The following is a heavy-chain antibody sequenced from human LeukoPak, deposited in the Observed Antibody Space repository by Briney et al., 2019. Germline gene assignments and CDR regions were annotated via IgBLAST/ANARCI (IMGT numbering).Heavy chain of an antibody. Sequence: SETLSLTCAVYGGSFSGYYWSWIRQPPGKGLEWIGEINHSGSTNYNPSLKSRVTISVDTSKNQFSLKLSSVTAADTAVYYCARGPITAMVILGAFDIWGQGTMVTVSS. D-gene: IGHD5-18*01. J-gene: IGHJ3*02. CDR2: INHSGST. CDR3: ARGPITAMVILGAFDI. CDR1: GGSFSGYY. V-gene: IGHV4-34*01.